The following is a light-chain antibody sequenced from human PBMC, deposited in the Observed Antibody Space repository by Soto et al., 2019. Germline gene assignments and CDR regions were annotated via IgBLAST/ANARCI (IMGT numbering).Light chain of an antibody. J-gene: IGKJ1*01. CDR2: DAS. V-gene: IGKV1-5*01. CDR3: QQYENSSPWT. Sequence: DVHMSQSPSTLSATVVDRVTITCLASQTISSWLAWYQQKPGKAPKLLIYDASTLQSGVPSRYSGSGSGTEFTLTISNLQPDDFATYYCQQYENSSPWTFGQGTKVDIK. CDR1: QTISSW.